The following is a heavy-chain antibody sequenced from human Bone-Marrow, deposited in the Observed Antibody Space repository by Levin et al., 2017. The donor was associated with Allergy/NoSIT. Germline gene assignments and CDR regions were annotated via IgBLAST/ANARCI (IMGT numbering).Heavy chain of an antibody. Sequence: RAGGSLRLSCAASGFTFSDYYMDWVRQAPGKGLEWVGRSRNKANSYTTEYAASVRGRFTISRDDSKNSLYLQMNSLNIEDTAMYYCARGSDSSGWRAIDYWGQGTLVTVSS. CDR3: ARGSDSSGWRAIDY. V-gene: IGHV3-72*01. CDR1: GFTFSDYY. D-gene: IGHD6-19*01. J-gene: IGHJ4*02. CDR2: SRNKANSYTT.